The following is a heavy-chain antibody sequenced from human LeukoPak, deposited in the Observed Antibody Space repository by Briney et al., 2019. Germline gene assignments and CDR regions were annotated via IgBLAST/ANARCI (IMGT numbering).Heavy chain of an antibody. V-gene: IGHV3-48*03. J-gene: IGHJ5*02. D-gene: IGHD2-2*01. CDR2: ISSSSYIV. Sequence: GVSLRLSCAASGFTFSSYEMNWVRQAPGKGLEWISYISSSSYIVYYADSVEGRFTISRENVRSTLYLNMTSLRAEDTAVYYCARAFDWELPDNWFDPWGQGTLVTVSS. CDR3: ARAFDWELPDNWFDP. CDR1: GFTFSSYE.